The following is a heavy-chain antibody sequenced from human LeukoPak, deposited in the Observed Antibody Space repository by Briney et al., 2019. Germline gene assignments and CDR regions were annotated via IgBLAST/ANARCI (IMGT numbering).Heavy chain of an antibody. D-gene: IGHD3-3*01. V-gene: IGHV1-69*13. CDR2: IIPIFGTA. CDR1: GGTFSSYA. CDR3: ASLNSSTIFGVVINYYYMDV. Sequence: SVKVSCKASGGTFSSYAISWVRQAPGQGLEWMGGIIPIFGTANYAQKFQGRVTITADESTSTAYMELSSLRSEDTAVYYCASLNSSTIFGVVINYYYMDVWGKGTTVTVSS. J-gene: IGHJ6*03.